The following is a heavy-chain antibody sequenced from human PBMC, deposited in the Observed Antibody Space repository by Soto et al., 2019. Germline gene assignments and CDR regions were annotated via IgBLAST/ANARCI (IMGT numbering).Heavy chain of an antibody. CDR3: ASARYFGVDV. Sequence: TSETLSLTCSVSGGSMNDVTHYWAWIRQPPGKGLEWIATTYYTGSTYYNSSLKSRATISVDTSQNQFSLELTSVTAADTAVYHCASARYFGVDVWGHGTTVTVSS. J-gene: IGHJ6*02. D-gene: IGHD5-18*01. CDR1: GGSMNDVTHY. V-gene: IGHV4-39*01. CDR2: TYYTGST.